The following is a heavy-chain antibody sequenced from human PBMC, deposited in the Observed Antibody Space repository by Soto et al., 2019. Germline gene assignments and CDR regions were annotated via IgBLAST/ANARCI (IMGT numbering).Heavy chain of an antibody. CDR3: ARDLWGYCGTDCYPLDV. V-gene: IGHV4-59*01. J-gene: IGHJ6*02. D-gene: IGHD2-21*02. CDR2: MYNTGST. Sequence: PSETLSLTYSISGGSISGYHWNWIRQPPGKGLEWIGYMYNTGSTVYNPSFKSRVTISVDTSKNQFSLKLNSVTAADTAVYYCARDLWGYCGTDCYPLDVWGQGTTVTVSS. CDR1: GGSISGYH.